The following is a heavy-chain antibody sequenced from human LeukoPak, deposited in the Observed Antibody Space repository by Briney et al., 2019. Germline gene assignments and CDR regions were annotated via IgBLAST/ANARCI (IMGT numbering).Heavy chain of an antibody. CDR1: GVTFSSDA. Sequence: GGALRLSCAASGVTFSSDAMSWGRQAPGRGVGWVSAISGSGGGTYYADSVKGRFTISRDNSKNTLYLQMNSLRAEDTAVYYCAKTVVRGVIKYYFDYWGQGTLVTVSS. J-gene: IGHJ4*02. CDR2: ISGSGGGT. D-gene: IGHD3-10*01. CDR3: AKTVVRGVIKYYFDY. V-gene: IGHV3-23*01.